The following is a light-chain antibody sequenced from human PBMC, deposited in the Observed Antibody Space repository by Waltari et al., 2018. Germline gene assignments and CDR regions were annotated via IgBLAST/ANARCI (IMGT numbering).Light chain of an antibody. J-gene: IGKJ2*03. CDR1: QSINTY. V-gene: IGKV1-39*01. Sequence: DIQMTQSPSSLSASVGDRVTITCRASQSINTYLNWYQQKLWKAPKLLIYAASNLQNGVPSRFSGSGSETDFTLTISSLQPEDFATYYCQQTYSSPSSFGQGTKLEIK. CDR3: QQTYSSPSS. CDR2: AAS.